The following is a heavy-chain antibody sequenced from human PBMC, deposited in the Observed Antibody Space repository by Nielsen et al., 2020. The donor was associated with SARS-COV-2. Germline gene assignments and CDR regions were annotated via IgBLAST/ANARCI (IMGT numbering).Heavy chain of an antibody. V-gene: IGHV3-9*01. J-gene: IGHJ4*02. CDR2: ISWNSGSI. D-gene: IGHD1-26*01. CDR1: GFTFDDYA. CDR3: ARDGSESSYYFDA. Sequence: GGSLRLSCAASGFTFDDYAMHWVRQAPGKGLEWVSGISWNSGSIGYADSVKGRFTISRDNAKKSLYLQMNSLRDEDTAVYYCARDGSESSYYFDAWGQGTLVTVSS.